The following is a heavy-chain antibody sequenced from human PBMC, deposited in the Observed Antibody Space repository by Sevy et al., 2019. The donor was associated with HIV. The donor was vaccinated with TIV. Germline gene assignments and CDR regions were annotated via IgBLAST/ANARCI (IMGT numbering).Heavy chain of an antibody. CDR2: IKQGGNEK. CDR3: ARGGPLVDAALIPWGMDV. V-gene: IGHV3-7*01. CDR1: GLTFSNYW. J-gene: IGHJ6*02. Sequence: GGSLRLSCAASGLTFSNYWMNWVRQAPGKGLEWVANIKQGGNEKYYVDSVKGRFTLSRDNAKNSVSLQMNSLRAEDTAVYYCARGGPLVDAALIPWGMDVWGQGTTVTVSS. D-gene: IGHD5-18*01.